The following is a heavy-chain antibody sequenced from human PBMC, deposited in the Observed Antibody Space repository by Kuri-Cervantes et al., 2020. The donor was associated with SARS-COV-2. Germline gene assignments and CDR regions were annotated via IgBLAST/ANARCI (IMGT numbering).Heavy chain of an antibody. CDR3: ARVGSSFHFDY. D-gene: IGHD6-6*01. V-gene: IGHV4-38-2*02. CDR1: GYSISSGYY. J-gene: IGHJ4*02. CDR2: IYHSGST. Sequence: SETLSLTCTVSGYSISSGYYWGWIRQPPGKGLEWIGSIYHSGSTYYNPSLKSRVTISVDTSKNQFSLKLSSVTAADTAVYYCARVGSSFHFDYWGQGTLVTVSS.